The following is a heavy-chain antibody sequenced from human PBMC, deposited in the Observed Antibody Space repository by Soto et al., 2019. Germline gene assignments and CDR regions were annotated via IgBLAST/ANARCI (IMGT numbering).Heavy chain of an antibody. CDR1: GYTFTSYD. J-gene: IGHJ3*02. Sequence: QVQLVQSGAEVKKPGASVKVSCKSSGYTFTSYDINWVRQATGQGLEWMGWMNPNSVNTAYAHKFQGRVTMTRNTSISTAYMELSSLRSEDTAVYYCARERSSAALDIWGQGTMVTVSS. D-gene: IGHD1-26*01. V-gene: IGHV1-8*01. CDR2: MNPNSVNT. CDR3: ARERSSAALDI.